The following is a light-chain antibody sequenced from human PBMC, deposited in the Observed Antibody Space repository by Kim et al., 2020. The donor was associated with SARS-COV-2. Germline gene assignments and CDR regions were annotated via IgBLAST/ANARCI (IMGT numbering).Light chain of an antibody. V-gene: IGLV5-37*01. CDR2: YYSDSDK. Sequence: RPPCTLPSDINFATYNKYVYQKKPGSPPRYLLYYYSDSDKGQGSGVPSRFSGSRDASANTGILLISGLHSEDEADYYCMIWPSGVFGGGTQLTVL. J-gene: IGLJ2*01. CDR1: SDINFATYN. CDR3: MIWPSGV.